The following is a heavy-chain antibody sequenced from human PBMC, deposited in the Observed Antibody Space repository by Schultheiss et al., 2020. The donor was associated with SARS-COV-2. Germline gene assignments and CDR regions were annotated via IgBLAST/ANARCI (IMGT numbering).Heavy chain of an antibody. CDR2: IYYSGST. Sequence: GSLRLSCTVSGGSISSYYWSWIRQPPGKGLEWIGYIYYSGSTNYNPSLKSRVTISVDTSKNQFSLKLSSVTAADTAVYYCARDRYYYYGMDVWGQGTTVTVSS. J-gene: IGHJ6*02. CDR1: GGSISSYY. CDR3: ARDRYYYYGMDV. V-gene: IGHV4-59*01.